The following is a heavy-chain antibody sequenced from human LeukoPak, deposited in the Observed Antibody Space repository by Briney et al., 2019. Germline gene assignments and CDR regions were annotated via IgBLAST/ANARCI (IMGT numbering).Heavy chain of an antibody. Sequence: GGSLRLSCAASGFTFSSYGMHWVRQAPGKGLEWVAVISYDGSNKYYADSVKGRFTISRDNTKNTLYLQMNSLRAEDTAVYYCAKDGVAKKVDCWGQGTLVTVSS. J-gene: IGHJ4*02. CDR1: GFTFSSYG. D-gene: IGHD2-21*01. CDR3: AKDGVAKKVDC. CDR2: ISYDGSNK. V-gene: IGHV3-30*18.